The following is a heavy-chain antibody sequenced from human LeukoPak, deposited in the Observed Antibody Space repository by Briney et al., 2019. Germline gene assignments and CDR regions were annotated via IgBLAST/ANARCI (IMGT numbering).Heavy chain of an antibody. CDR3: ARKDGEF. CDR2: IYTSGIT. CDR1: GVSISAYY. Sequence: SETLSLTCTVSGVSISAYYWTWIRQPAGKGLEWIGRIYTSGITNYNPSLESRLTMSLGTSKNQISLRLSSVTAADTAVYYCARKDGEFWGQGTLVTVSS. V-gene: IGHV4-4*07. J-gene: IGHJ4*02. D-gene: IGHD3-10*01.